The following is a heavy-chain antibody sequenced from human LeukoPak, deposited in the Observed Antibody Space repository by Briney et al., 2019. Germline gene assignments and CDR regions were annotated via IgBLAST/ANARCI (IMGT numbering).Heavy chain of an antibody. V-gene: IGHV3-53*01. CDR1: GFTFSSYN. CDR2: IYSGGST. Sequence: GGSLRLSCAASGFTFSSYNMNWVRQAPGKGLEWVSVIYSGGSTYYADSVKGRFTISRDNSKNTLYLQMNSLRAEDTAVYYCARDIDPWGQGTLVTVSS. CDR3: ARDIDP. J-gene: IGHJ5*02.